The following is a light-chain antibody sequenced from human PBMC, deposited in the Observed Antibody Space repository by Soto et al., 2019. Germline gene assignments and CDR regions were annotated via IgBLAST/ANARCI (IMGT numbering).Light chain of an antibody. CDR1: SGHSSYT. J-gene: IGLJ3*02. Sequence: QLVLTQSPSASASLGASVKLTCTLSSGHSSYTIAWHQQQPEKGPRYLMKLNNGGSHSKGDGIPDRFSGSSSGAERYLTLSSLQSEDEAVYYCQTWDTDSWVLGGGTKLTVL. CDR2: LNNGGSH. CDR3: QTWDTDSWV. V-gene: IGLV4-69*02.